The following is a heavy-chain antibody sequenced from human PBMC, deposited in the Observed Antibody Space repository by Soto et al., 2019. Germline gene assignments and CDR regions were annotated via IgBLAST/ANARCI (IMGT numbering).Heavy chain of an antibody. V-gene: IGHV3-30*18. J-gene: IGHJ3*02. D-gene: IGHD5-18*01. CDR1: RFPFSTYG. Sequence: PGGSLRLSCAAARFPFSTYGMHWVRQAPGKGLEWVAVISYDGGEKYYADSVKGRFTISRDNSKNTLYLQMDSLRTEDTAVYFCAKDWRYNYDTDAFDISGQGTMFTVSS. CDR2: ISYDGGEK. CDR3: AKDWRYNYDTDAFDI.